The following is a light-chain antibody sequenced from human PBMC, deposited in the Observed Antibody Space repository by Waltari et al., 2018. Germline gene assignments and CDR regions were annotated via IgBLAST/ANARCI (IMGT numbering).Light chain of an antibody. CDR3: LQHDSLPYT. J-gene: IGKJ2*01. V-gene: IGKV1-17*01. CDR1: QGINNY. CDR2: SAS. Sequence: IQITQSPSSLSASAGDRVTIPCRASQGINNYLGWYQQKPGKAPKRLIYSASSLESGVPSRFSGSGSGTDFTLTISSLQPEDFATYFCLQHDSLPYTFGQGTKVEIK.